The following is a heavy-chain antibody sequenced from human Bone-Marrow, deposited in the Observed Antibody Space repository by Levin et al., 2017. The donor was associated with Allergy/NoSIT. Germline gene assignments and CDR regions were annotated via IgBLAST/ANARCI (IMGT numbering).Heavy chain of an antibody. D-gene: IGHD5-18*01. CDR1: GGSMRSGNHY. CDR3: ARDRLSYGYDY. Sequence: MSSETLSLTCTVSGGSMRSGNHYWSWIRQPAGTGLEWIGRIFASGGTNSNPSLKSRLTMSVDTSKNQFSLKLTSVTAADTAVYFCARDRLSYGYDYWGQGTLVTVSS. CDR2: IFASGGT. J-gene: IGHJ4*02. V-gene: IGHV4-61*02.